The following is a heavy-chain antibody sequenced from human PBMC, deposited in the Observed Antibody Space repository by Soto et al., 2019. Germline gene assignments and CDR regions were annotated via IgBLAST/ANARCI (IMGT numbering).Heavy chain of an antibody. CDR1: GFTFSNYN. CDR3: AREFSDHDAFDI. Sequence: EVQLVESGGGLVKPEGSLRLSCAASGFTFSNYNINWVRQAPGKGLEWVSSISSSGSYIYYADSVKGRFTISRDNARNSLYLQMNSLRAEDTAVYYCAREFSDHDAFDIWGQGTMVTVSS. J-gene: IGHJ3*02. V-gene: IGHV3-21*01. CDR2: ISSSGSYI.